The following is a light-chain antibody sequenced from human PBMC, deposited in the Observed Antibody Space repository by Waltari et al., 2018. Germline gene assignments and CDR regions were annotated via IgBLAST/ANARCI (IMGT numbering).Light chain of an antibody. J-gene: IGLJ3*02. V-gene: IGLV2-23*01. Sequence: QSALTQPASVSGSPGQSITISCTGTRSDVGNYNLDSCYQQYPGKTPNVMIYADNRRPSGVSDRFSGSKSGNTASLTISGVQAEDEADYYCCSYAGSYTWVFGGGTKLTVL. CDR1: RSDVGNYNL. CDR2: ADN. CDR3: CSYAGSYTWV.